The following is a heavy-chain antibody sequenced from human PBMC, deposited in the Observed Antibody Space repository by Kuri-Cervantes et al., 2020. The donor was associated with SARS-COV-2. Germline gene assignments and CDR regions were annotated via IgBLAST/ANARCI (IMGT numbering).Heavy chain of an antibody. CDR1: GDTFTYRF. D-gene: IGHD4/OR15-4a*01. Sequence: SVKVSCKASGDTFTYRFLHWVRQAPGQAPEWMGWITPFNGNTKYAQKFQDRVTITRDRSMNTAYMELSSLRSEDTAMYYCAXSGPGAISRXDGALDIWGQGTMVTVSS. CDR3: AXSGPGAISRXDGALDI. V-gene: IGHV1-45*02. CDR2: ITPFNGNT. J-gene: IGHJ3*02.